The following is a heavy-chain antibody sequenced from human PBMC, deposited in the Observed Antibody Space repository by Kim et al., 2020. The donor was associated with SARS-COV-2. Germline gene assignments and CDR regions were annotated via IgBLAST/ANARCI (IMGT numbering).Heavy chain of an antibody. CDR2: KP. Sequence: KPQHAPGLTGRFVFSLDTSVSTAYLQISSLKAEDTAVYYCARVKRWATLDYWGQGTLVTVSS. J-gene: IGHJ4*02. CDR3: ARVKRWATLDY. V-gene: IGHV7-4-1*02. D-gene: IGHD5-12*01.